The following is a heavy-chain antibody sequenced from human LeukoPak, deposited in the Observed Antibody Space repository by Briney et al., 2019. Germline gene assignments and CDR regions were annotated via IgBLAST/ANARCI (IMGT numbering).Heavy chain of an antibody. CDR1: GFTFSSYW. CDR2: IKQDGSEK. Sequence: PGGSLRLSCAASGFTFSSYWMSWVRQAPGKGLEWVANIKQDGSEKYYVDSVKGRFTISRDNAKNSLYLQMNSLRAEDTAVYYCASVEQLVRYYYYYYYMDVWGKGATVTVSS. D-gene: IGHD6-13*01. CDR3: ASVEQLVRYYYYYYYMDV. J-gene: IGHJ6*03. V-gene: IGHV3-7*01.